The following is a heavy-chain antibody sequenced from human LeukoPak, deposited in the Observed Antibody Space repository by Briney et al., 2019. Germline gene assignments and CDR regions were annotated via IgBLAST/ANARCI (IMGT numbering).Heavy chain of an antibody. Sequence: GGSLGLSCAASRFTFSSYGITWVRQAPGKGLEWVSTISATGGSTYYADSVKGRFTISRDNSKDTLYLQMNSLRAEDTAVYYCAKGGYSSGWRNYFDYWGQGTLVTVSS. D-gene: IGHD6-19*01. CDR1: RFTFSSYG. CDR3: AKGGYSSGWRNYFDY. CDR2: ISATGGST. V-gene: IGHV3-23*01. J-gene: IGHJ4*02.